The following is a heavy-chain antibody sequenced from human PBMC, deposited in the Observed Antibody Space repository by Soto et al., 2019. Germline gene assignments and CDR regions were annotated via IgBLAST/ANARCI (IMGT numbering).Heavy chain of an antibody. V-gene: IGHV4-59*08. CDR2: IYYSGST. CDR1: GGSISSYY. Sequence: PSETLSLTCTVSGGSISSYYWSWVRQPPGKGLEWIGYIYYSGSTNYSPSLKSRVTISVDTSKNQFSLKLSSVTAADTAVYYCARLYGDYTADYWGQGTLVTSPQ. D-gene: IGHD4-17*01. CDR3: ARLYGDYTADY. J-gene: IGHJ4*02.